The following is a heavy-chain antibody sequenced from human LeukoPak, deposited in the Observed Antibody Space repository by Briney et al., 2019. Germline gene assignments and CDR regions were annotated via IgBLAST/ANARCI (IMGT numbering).Heavy chain of an antibody. CDR3: ARDPSYYYYGMDV. Sequence: GGSLRLSCAASGFTFSSYSMNWVRQAPGKGLEWVSYISSRSSTIYYADSVKGRFTISRDNATNSLYLQMNSLRAEDTAVYYCARDPSYYYYGMDVWGQGTTVTVSS. J-gene: IGHJ6*02. V-gene: IGHV3-48*04. CDR2: ISSRSSTI. CDR1: GFTFSSYS.